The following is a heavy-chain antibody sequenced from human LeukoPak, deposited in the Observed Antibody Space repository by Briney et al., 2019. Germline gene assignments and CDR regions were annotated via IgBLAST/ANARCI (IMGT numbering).Heavy chain of an antibody. CDR3: ARDQVNDYGDDTEFDY. CDR2: ISSSSSYI. J-gene: IGHJ4*02. CDR1: GFTFSSYW. D-gene: IGHD4-17*01. V-gene: IGHV3-21*01. Sequence: KSGGSLRLSCAASGFTFSSYWMHWVRQASGKGLEWVSSISSSSSYIYYADSVKGRFTISRDNAKNSLYLQMNSLRAEDTAVYYCARDQVNDYGDDTEFDYWGQGTLVTVS.